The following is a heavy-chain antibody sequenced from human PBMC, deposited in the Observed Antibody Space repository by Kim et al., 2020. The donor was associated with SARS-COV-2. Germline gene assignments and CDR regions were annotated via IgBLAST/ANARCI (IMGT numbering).Heavy chain of an antibody. D-gene: IGHD3-22*01. Sequence: GGSLRLSCAASGFTFSSYAMHWVRQAPGKGLEWVAVISYDGSNKYYADSVKGRFTISRDNSKNTLYLQMNSLRAEDTAVYYCARRSDYYDSSRWGMDVWGQGTTVTVSS. CDR3: ARRSDYYDSSRWGMDV. V-gene: IGHV3-30-3*01. CDR2: ISYDGSNK. J-gene: IGHJ6*02. CDR1: GFTFSSYA.